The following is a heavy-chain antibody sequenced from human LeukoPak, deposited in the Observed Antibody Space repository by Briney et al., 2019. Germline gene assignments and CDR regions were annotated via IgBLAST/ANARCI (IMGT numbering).Heavy chain of an antibody. CDR3: ARSVQLWSFDY. CDR1: GGSVSSYSYY. V-gene: IGHV4-61*01. J-gene: IGHJ4*02. CDR2: IHYSGST. Sequence: KPSETLSLTCTVSGGSVSSYSYYWTWIRQPPGKGLEWIGYIHYSGSTNYDPSLRSRVTISVDTSKNQFSLKLTSVTAADTAVYYCARSVQLWSFDYWGQGTLVTVSS. D-gene: IGHD5-18*01.